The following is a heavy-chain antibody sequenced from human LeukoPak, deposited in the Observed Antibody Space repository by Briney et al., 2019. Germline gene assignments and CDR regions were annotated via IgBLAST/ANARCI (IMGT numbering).Heavy chain of an antibody. J-gene: IGHJ4*02. D-gene: IGHD4-17*01. Sequence: GGSLRLSCAASGFGVSDNYMSWVRQAPGKGLGWVSLIYSDGSTYYADSVKGRFTISRDNSKNTLYLQMNSLRAEDTAVYYCARDITVTTFDYWGQGTLVTVSS. CDR3: ARDITVTTFDY. CDR1: GFGVSDNY. CDR2: IYSDGST. V-gene: IGHV3-53*01.